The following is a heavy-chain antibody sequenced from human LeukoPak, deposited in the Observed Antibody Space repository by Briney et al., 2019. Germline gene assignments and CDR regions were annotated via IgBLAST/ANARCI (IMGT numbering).Heavy chain of an antibody. Sequence: ASVKVSCEASGYTFTSYGISWVRQAPGQGLEWMGWISAYNGNTNYAQKLQGRVTMTTDTSTSTAYMELRSLRSDDTAVYYCARVTMVRGVIIGNDDYWGQGTLVTVSS. J-gene: IGHJ4*02. CDR1: GYTFTSYG. CDR2: ISAYNGNT. V-gene: IGHV1-18*01. D-gene: IGHD3-10*01. CDR3: ARVTMVRGVIIGNDDY.